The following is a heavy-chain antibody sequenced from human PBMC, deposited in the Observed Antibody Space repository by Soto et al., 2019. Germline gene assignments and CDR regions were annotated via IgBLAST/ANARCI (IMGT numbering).Heavy chain of an antibody. D-gene: IGHD2-21*02. CDR2: IYHSGRT. V-gene: IGHV4-39*01. CDR3: ARQRTTVLTQAYFDY. J-gene: IGHJ4*02. Sequence: PWETLSLTCIVSGKSISSSRYSWGWFRQPTGKGLEWIGSIYHSGRTYYNPSLQSRVSISIDTSKTQFSLKLSSVTAADTALYYCARQRTTVLTQAYFDYWGQGALVTESS. CDR1: GKSISSSRYS.